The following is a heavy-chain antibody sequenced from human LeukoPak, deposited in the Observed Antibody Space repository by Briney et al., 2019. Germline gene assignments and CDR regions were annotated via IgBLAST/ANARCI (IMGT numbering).Heavy chain of an antibody. V-gene: IGHV1-2*02. CDR2: INPNSGGT. CDR3: ATSDYDIYPDY. CDR1: GYTFTGYY. Sequence: ASVKVSCKASGYTFTGYYMHWVRQAPGQGPEWMGWINPNSGGTNYAQKFQGRVTMTRDTSISTAYMELSSLRSEDTAVYYCATSDYDIYPDYWGQGTLVTVSS. D-gene: IGHD3-9*01. J-gene: IGHJ4*02.